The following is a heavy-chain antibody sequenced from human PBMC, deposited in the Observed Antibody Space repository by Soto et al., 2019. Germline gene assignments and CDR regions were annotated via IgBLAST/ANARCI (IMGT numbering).Heavy chain of an antibody. CDR2: INPNSGGT. CDR3: ARDLEGGYGMDV. CDR1: GYTFTGYY. V-gene: IGHV1-2*04. Sequence: ASVKVSCKASGYTFTGYYMHWVRQAPGQGLEWMGWINPNSGGTNYAQKFQGWVTMTRDTSISTAHMELSRLRSDDTAVYYCARDLEGGYGMDVWGQGPTVTVSS. J-gene: IGHJ6*02.